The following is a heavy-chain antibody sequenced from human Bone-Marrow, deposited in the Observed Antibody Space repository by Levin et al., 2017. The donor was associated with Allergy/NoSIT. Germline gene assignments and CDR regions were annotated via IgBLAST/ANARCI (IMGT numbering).Heavy chain of an antibody. CDR2: IYWDGDR. CDR3: AYRRMAAATRTKNWFDP. J-gene: IGHJ5*02. Sequence: NVSGPTLVKPTQTLTLTCTLSGMSLSANGVGVGWLRQPPGKALEWLALIYWDGDRRYSPSLQSRLSITKDTSKNQVTLTMANVDPVDTATYYCAYRRMAAATRTKNWFDPWGQGILVTVSS. V-gene: IGHV2-5*02. CDR1: GMSLSANGVG. D-gene: IGHD6-25*01.